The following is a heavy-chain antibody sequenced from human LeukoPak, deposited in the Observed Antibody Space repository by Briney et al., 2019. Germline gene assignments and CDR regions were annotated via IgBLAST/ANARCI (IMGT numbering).Heavy chain of an antibody. Sequence: GGSLRLSCAASGFTFSSYSMNWVRQAPGKGLEWVSYISSSGGTIYDADSVRGRFTISRDNAKNSLYLQMNSLRDEDTAVYYCARERGYNYGYSDYWGQGTLVTVSS. CDR1: GFTFSSYS. CDR3: ARERGYNYGYSDY. V-gene: IGHV3-48*02. J-gene: IGHJ4*02. D-gene: IGHD5-18*01. CDR2: ISSSGGTI.